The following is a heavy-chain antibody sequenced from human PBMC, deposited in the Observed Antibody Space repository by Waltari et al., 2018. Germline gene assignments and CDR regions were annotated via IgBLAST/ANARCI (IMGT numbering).Heavy chain of an antibody. CDR2: IYSGGST. J-gene: IGHJ6*02. CDR1: GFTVSSNY. D-gene: IGHD4-17*01. Sequence: EVQLVESGGGLIQPGGSLRLSCAASGFTVSSNYMSWVRQAPGKGLEWVSVIYSGGSTYYADSVKGRFTISRDNSKNTLYLQMNSLRAEDTAVYYCARGGDYGDYVSYYYYGMDVWGQGTTVTVSS. V-gene: IGHV3-53*01. CDR3: ARGGDYGDYVSYYYYGMDV.